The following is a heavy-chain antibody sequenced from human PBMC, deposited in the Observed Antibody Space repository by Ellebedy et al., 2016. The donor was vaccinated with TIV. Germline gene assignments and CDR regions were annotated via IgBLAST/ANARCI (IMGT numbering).Heavy chain of an antibody. V-gene: IGHV1-3*01. CDR2: INAGNGNT. CDR1: GYTFTDYL. Sequence: ASVKVSCKTSGYTFTDYLIHWVRHAPGQGLEWIGWINAGNGNTKYSEKFQDRVTLSRDTSASTASMQLNSLSSDDTAMYYCATQQKVAGSSNEYWGQGTLVSVSS. J-gene: IGHJ4*01. CDR3: ATQQKVAGSSNEY. D-gene: IGHD6-19*01.